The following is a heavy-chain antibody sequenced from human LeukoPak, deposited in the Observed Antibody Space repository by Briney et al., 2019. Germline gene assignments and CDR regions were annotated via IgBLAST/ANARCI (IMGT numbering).Heavy chain of an antibody. CDR1: GFTVSSNY. D-gene: IGHD6-19*01. Sequence: GGSLRLSCAASGFTVSSNYMSWVRQAPGKGLEWVSVIYNGGSTYYADSVKGRFTISRDNSKNTLYLQMNSLRAEDTAVYYCARDSRIAVAGTSDYWGQGTLVTVSS. J-gene: IGHJ4*02. CDR2: IYNGGST. CDR3: ARDSRIAVAGTSDY. V-gene: IGHV3-66*01.